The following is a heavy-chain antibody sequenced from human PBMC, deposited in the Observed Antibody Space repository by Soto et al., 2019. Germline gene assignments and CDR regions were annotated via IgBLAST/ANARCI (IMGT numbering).Heavy chain of an antibody. D-gene: IGHD2-15*01. V-gene: IGHV3-21*01. J-gene: IGHJ4*02. Sequence: GGSLRLSCAASGFTFSTYSMNWVRQAPGKGLEWVSSISSTSSYIYYADSVKGRFTISRDNAKNSLYLQMNSLRAEDTAIYYCASGGCSGGSCYSVYWGQGTLVTVSS. CDR2: ISSTSSYI. CDR3: ASGGCSGGSCYSVY. CDR1: GFTFSTYS.